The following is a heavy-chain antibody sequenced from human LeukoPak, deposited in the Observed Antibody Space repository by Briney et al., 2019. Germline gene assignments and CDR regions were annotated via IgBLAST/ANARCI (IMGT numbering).Heavy chain of an antibody. CDR3: ARDVSVSGMDV. V-gene: IGHV3-7*01. J-gene: IGHJ6*02. CDR1: GFTFSNYW. Sequence: GGSLRLSCAASGFTFSNYWMSWVRQAPGKGLEWVANIKTDGSEKYYVDSVKGRFTISRDNPKSSLYLQMNSLRAEDTAIYYCARDVSVSGMDVWGQGTTVTVSS. CDR2: IKTDGSEK. D-gene: IGHD5/OR15-5a*01.